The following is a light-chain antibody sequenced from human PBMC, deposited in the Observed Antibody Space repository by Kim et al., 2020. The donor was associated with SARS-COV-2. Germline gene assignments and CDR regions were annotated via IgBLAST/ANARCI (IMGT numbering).Light chain of an antibody. CDR3: HQYFSTPAT. J-gene: IGKJ2*01. Sequence: DIVMTQSPDSLAVSLGERATINCKSSQSVLYSSNNKNYLAWYQQKPGQPPKLLIYWASTRESGVPDRFSGSGSGTDFTLTISSLQAEDVAVYYCHQYFSTPATFGQGTKLGI. V-gene: IGKV4-1*01. CDR2: WAS. CDR1: QSVLYSSNNKNY.